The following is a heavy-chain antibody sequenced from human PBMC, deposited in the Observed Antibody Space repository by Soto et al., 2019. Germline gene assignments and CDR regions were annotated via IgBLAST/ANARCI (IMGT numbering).Heavy chain of an antibody. V-gene: IGHV4-39*01. CDR3: ARRTIVGRLFDS. D-gene: IGHD2-15*01. J-gene: IGHJ5*01. CDR2: IYYSGST. CDR1: GGSISSSSCY. Sequence: PSETLSLTCTVSGGSISSSSCYWGWIRQPPGKGLEWIGSIYYSGSTYYNPSLKSRVTISVDTSKNQFSLKLSSVTAADTAVYYCARRTIVGRLFDSCGQGSLVTGSS.